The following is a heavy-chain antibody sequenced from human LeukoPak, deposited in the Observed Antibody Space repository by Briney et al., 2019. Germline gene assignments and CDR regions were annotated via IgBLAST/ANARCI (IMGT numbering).Heavy chain of an antibody. CDR3: ANPLWQQPEHNWFDP. Sequence: GGSLRLSCAASGFTFSSYALSGVRQAPGKGLEWVSAISGSGGSTYYADSVKGRFTISRDNSKNTLYLQMNSLRAEDTAVYYCANPLWQQPEHNWFDPWGQGTLVTVSS. V-gene: IGHV3-23*01. CDR2: ISGSGGST. D-gene: IGHD6-13*01. CDR1: GFTFSSYA. J-gene: IGHJ5*02.